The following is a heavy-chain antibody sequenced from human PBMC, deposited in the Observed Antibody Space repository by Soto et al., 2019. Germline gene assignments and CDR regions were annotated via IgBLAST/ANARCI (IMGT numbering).Heavy chain of an antibody. V-gene: IGHV3-30*18. CDR1: GFTFSSYG. CDR2: ISYDGSNK. Sequence: QVQLVESGGGVVQPGRSLRLSCAASGFTFSSYGMHWVRQAPGKGLEWVAVISYDGSNKYYADSVKGRFTISRDNSKNTLYVQMNSLRAEDTAVYYCAKEGAVAGLDYWGQGTLVTVSS. CDR3: AKEGAVAGLDY. D-gene: IGHD6-19*01. J-gene: IGHJ4*02.